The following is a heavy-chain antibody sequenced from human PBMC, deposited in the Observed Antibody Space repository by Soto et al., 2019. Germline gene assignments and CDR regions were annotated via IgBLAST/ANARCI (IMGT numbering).Heavy chain of an antibody. D-gene: IGHD4-17*01. CDR2: ISGSGGST. V-gene: IGHV3-23*01. J-gene: IGHJ6*04. CDR1: GFTFSSYA. Sequence: EVQLLESGGGLVQPGGSLRLSCAASGFTFSSYAMSWVRQAPGKGLEWVSAISGSGGSTYYADSVKGRFTISRDNSKNTLYLHMNSLRAEDTAVYYCAKADYGDYYYYGMDVWGKGTTVTVSS. CDR3: AKADYGDYYYYGMDV.